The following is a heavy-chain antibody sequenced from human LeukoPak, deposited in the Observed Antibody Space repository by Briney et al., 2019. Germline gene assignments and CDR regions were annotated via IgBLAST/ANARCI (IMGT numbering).Heavy chain of an antibody. CDR3: TRGNGNWGKYYFDY. Sequence: PGGSLILSCATSGFTFSNYAMTWVRQAPGKGLEWVAAISSSGSLTFFADSLKDRFTISRDNARNTLFLQMYSLRDEDTAVYYCTRGNGNWGKYYFDYWGQGTLVTVSS. CDR1: GFTFSNYA. CDR2: ISSSGSLT. J-gene: IGHJ4*02. V-gene: IGHV3-21*01. D-gene: IGHD2-8*01.